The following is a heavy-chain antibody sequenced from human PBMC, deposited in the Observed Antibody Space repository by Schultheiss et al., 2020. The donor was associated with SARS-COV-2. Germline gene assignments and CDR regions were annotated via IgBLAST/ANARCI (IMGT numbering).Heavy chain of an antibody. Sequence: GGSLRLSCAASGFTFSSYWMHWVRQAPGKGLVWVSAISGSGGSTYYADSVKGRFTISRDNSKNTLYLQMNSLRAEDTAVYYCAKTGYCSSTSCSAFDYWGQGTLVTVSS. V-gene: IGHV3-23*01. CDR3: AKTGYCSSTSCSAFDY. CDR1: GFTFSSYW. D-gene: IGHD2-2*01. J-gene: IGHJ4*02. CDR2: ISGSGGST.